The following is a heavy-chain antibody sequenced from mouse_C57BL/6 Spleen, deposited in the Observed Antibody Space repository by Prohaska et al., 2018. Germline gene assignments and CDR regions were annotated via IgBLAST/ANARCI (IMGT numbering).Heavy chain of an antibody. J-gene: IGHJ1*03. CDR3: MRYGNYWYFDV. Sequence: EVQLLETGGGLVQPGGSRGLSCEGSGFTFSGFWMSWVRQTPGKTLEWIGDINSDGSAINYGPSIKYRFTIFRDNDKSTLYLQMSNVRSEDTATYFCMRYGNYWYFDVWGTGTTVTVSS. CDR1: GFTFSGFW. V-gene: IGHV11-2*01. CDR2: INSDGSAI. D-gene: IGHD2-1*01.